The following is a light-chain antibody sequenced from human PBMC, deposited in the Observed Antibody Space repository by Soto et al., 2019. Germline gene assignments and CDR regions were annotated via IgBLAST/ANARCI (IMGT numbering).Light chain of an antibody. Sequence: QSALTQPASVSGSPGQSITISCTGTSSDVGGYNYVSWYQLHPGKAPKLMIYEVTTRPSGISSRFSGSKSGNTASLTISGLQAEDEADYYCQSYDSSLSGFVVFGGGTKVTVL. CDR3: QSYDSSLSGFVV. CDR2: EVT. CDR1: SSDVGGYNY. V-gene: IGLV2-14*01. J-gene: IGLJ2*01.